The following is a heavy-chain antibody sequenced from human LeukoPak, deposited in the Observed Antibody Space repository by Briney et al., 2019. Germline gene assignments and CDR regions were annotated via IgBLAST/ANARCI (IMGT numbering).Heavy chain of an antibody. D-gene: IGHD5-12*01. Sequence: GGSLRLSCAASGFTFSSHAMSWVRQAPGKGLEWVSGISGSGGSTYYADSVKGRFTISRDNAENSLYLQMNSLRDEDTAVYYCARAMRSGYDYWGQGTLVTVSS. CDR3: ARAMRSGYDY. CDR2: ISGSGGST. CDR1: GFTFSSHA. J-gene: IGHJ4*02. V-gene: IGHV3-23*01.